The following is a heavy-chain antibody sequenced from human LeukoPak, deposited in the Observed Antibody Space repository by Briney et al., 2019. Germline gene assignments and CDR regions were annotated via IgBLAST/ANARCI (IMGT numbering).Heavy chain of an antibody. CDR1: GFTFSSYW. J-gene: IGHJ6*03. Sequence: GGSLRLSCVASGFTFSSYWMHWVRQAPGKGLEWVGRIKSKTDGGTTDYAAPVKGRFTISRDDSKNTLYLQMNSLKTEDTAVYYCSTGSYYADYYYYYYMDVWGKGTTVTVSS. CDR3: STGSYYADYYYYYYMDV. CDR2: IKSKTDGGTT. V-gene: IGHV3-15*01. D-gene: IGHD1-26*01.